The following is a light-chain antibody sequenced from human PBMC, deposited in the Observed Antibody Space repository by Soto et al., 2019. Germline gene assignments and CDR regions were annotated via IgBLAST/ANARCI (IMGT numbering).Light chain of an antibody. J-gene: IGLJ7*01. CDR2: DVS. V-gene: IGLV2-11*01. CDR3: CSYAGSSWV. CDR1: SSDVGGYIY. Sequence: QSVLTQPRSVSGSPGQSVTISCTGTSSDVGGYIYVSWYQQHPGKAPKLMIYDVSKRPSGVPDRFSGSKSGNTASLTISGLQGEDEADYYCCSYAGSSWVFGGGTQLAVL.